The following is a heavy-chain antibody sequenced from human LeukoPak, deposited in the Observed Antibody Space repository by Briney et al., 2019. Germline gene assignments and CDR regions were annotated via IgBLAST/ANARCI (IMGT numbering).Heavy chain of an antibody. V-gene: IGHV4-61*02. CDR2: IYTSGST. Sequence: TTSETLSLTCTVSGGSISSGSYYWSWIRQPAGKGLEWIGRIYTSGSTNYNPSLKSRVTISVDTSKNQFSLKLSSVTAADTAVYYCARVGSYYYYMDVWGKGTTVTVSS. CDR1: GGSISSGSYY. J-gene: IGHJ6*03. D-gene: IGHD2-2*03. CDR3: ARVGSYYYYMDV.